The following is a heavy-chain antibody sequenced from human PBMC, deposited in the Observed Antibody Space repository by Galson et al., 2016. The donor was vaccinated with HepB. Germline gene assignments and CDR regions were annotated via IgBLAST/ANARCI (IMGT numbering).Heavy chain of an antibody. CDR2: IYHSGTT. Sequence: SETLSLTCSVSGYSISSGYSWGWIRQPSGKGLEWIGSIYHSGTTYYNPSLKSRVTISVDTSKNQFSLKLSSVTAADTAVYYCARILLGGLYGMDVWGQGTTVTVSS. V-gene: IGHV4-38-2*02. CDR1: GYSISSGYS. CDR3: ARILLGGLYGMDV. J-gene: IGHJ6*02. D-gene: IGHD3-10*01.